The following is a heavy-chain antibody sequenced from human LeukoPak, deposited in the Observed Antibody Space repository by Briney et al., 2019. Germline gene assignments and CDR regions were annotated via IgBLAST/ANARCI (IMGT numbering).Heavy chain of an antibody. CDR3: ATGSCSGGSCYSGFDY. J-gene: IGHJ4*02. D-gene: IGHD2-15*01. CDR2: FDPEDGET. CDR1: GYTLTELS. V-gene: IGHV1-24*01. Sequence: ASVKVSCKVSGYTLTELSMHWVRQAPGKGLEWMGGFDPEDGETIYAQKFQGRVTMTEDTSTDTAYMALSSLRSEDTAVYYCATGSCSGGSCYSGFDYWGQGTLVTVSS.